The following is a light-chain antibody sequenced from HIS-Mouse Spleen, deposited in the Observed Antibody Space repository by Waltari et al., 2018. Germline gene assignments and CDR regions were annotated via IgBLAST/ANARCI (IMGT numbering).Light chain of an antibody. Sequence: QSALTQPRSVSGPPGQSVTISCTGTSSDGGGYYYVSWYQQHPGKAPKLMIYDVSKRPSGVPDRFSGSKSGNTASLTISGLQAEDEADYYCCSYAGSYPWVFGGGTKLTVL. CDR1: SSDGGGYYY. J-gene: IGLJ3*02. CDR2: DVS. CDR3: CSYAGSYPWV. V-gene: IGLV2-11*02.